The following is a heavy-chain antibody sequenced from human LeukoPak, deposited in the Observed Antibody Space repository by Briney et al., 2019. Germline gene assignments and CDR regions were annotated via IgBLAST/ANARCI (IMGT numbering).Heavy chain of an antibody. V-gene: IGHV4-59*01. Sequence: SETLSLTCTVSGGSISSYYWSWIRQPPGKGLEWIGYIYYSGSTNYNPSLKSRVTISVDTSKNQSSLKLSSVTAADTAVYYCARSSRSSSFDYWGQGTLVTVSS. J-gene: IGHJ4*02. CDR2: IYYSGST. CDR3: ARSSRSSSFDY. D-gene: IGHD6-13*01. CDR1: GGSISSYY.